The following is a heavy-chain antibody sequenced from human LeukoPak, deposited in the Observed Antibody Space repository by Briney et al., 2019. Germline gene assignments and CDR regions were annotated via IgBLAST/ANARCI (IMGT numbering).Heavy chain of an antibody. CDR1: GFSFSDYY. D-gene: IGHD1-7*01. Sequence: PGGSLRLSCAASGFSFSDYYMSWIRQAPGKGLEWVSYISSSGDTMSYADSVKGRFTISRDNAKNSLFLQMSSLRAEDAAIYYCARVMGNYASDYWGQGALVTVSS. V-gene: IGHV3-11*04. CDR3: ARVMGNYASDY. J-gene: IGHJ4*02. CDR2: ISSSGDTM.